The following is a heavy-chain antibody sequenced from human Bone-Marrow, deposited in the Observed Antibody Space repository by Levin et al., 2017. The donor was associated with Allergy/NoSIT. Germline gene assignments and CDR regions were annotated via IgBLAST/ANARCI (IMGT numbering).Heavy chain of an antibody. Sequence: GESLKISCAASGFSFTSYGMHWVRQAPGKGLEWVAGILYDGSNKYYADSVKGRFTISRDNSKNTLDLQMISLRPEDTAVYYCAKAKWELRVLEYWGQGTLVTVSS. D-gene: IGHD1-26*01. CDR1: GFSFTSYG. CDR2: ILYDGSNK. V-gene: IGHV3-30*18. J-gene: IGHJ4*02. CDR3: AKAKWELRVLEY.